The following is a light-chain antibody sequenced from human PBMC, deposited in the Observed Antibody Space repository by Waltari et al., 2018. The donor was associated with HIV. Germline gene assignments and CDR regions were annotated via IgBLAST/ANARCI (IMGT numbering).Light chain of an antibody. CDR3: SSFANRDGFYVL. V-gene: IGLV2-8*01. CDR1: NSDIGTSDY. Sequence: QSALTQPPSASGSPGQSVTLPCTGTNSDIGTSDYVSWYQQHPGKAPKLVISEVTKRPSGVSDRFSGSKSGNTAFLTVSGLQAEDEADYYCSSFANRDGFYVLFGGGTRLTVL. CDR2: EVT. J-gene: IGLJ2*01.